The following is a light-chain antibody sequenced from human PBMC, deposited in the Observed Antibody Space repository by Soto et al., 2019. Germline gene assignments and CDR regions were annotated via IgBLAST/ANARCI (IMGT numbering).Light chain of an antibody. CDR3: ETWDSNTRV. Sequence: QSVLTQSSSASASLGSSVKLTCTLSSGHSSYIIAWHQQQPGKAPRYLMKLEGSGSYNKGSGVPDRFSGSSSGADRYHTGSNLQSEDEADYYGETWDSNTRVFGGVTQLTVL. CDR2: LEGSGSY. J-gene: IGLJ3*02. V-gene: IGLV4-60*03. CDR1: SGHSSYI.